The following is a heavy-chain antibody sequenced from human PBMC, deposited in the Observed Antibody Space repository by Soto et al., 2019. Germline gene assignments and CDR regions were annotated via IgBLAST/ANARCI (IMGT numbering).Heavy chain of an antibody. CDR2: VSSTGST. V-gene: IGHV4-59*01. Sequence: HVPLQESGPGLVKPSETLSLTCTVSGASITQYYWNWIRQSPGKGLEWIVFVSSTGSTDYNPSLTSRVTVSLDTCKTQFSLTLNSVTAADTAVYHCARGGCSPYHNHEFDFWGQGTLDPVSS. J-gene: IGHJ4*02. CDR1: GASITQYY. D-gene: IGHD6-25*01. CDR3: ARGGCSPYHNHEFDF.